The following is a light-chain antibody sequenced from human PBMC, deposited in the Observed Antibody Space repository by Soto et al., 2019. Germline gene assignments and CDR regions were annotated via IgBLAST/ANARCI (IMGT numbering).Light chain of an antibody. CDR2: DAS. CDR3: QHYNSYSEA. CDR1: QNMINW. J-gene: IGKJ1*01. V-gene: IGKV1-5*01. Sequence: DIQMTRSPSTLSGSVGDRVTITCRASQNMINWLAWYQQKPGKAPKLLIYDASTSESGVPSRFSGCGSGTEFTLTISSLQPDDFATYYCQHYNSYSEAFGQGTKVDIK.